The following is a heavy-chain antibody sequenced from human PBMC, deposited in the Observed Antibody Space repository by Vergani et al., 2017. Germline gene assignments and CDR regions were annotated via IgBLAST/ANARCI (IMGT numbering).Heavy chain of an antibody. D-gene: IGHD6-13*01. J-gene: IGHJ6*02. V-gene: IGHV4-61*02. CDR2: IYTSWTT. CDR3: AXDPPVIAEGPYDYGMDV. Sequence: QVQLQESGPGLVKPSQTLSLTCTVSGGSISSGSYYWSWIRQPAGKGLEWIGRIYTSWTTNYNPSLPRRVTISVDSAKNQFTLKLSSVTAADTAVYYCAXDPPVIAEGPYDYGMDVWGQGTTVTVSS. CDR1: GGSISSGSYY.